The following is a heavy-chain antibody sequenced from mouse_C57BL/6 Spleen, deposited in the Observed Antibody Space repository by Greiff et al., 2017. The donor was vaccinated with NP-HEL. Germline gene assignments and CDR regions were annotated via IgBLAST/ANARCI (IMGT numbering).Heavy chain of an antibody. V-gene: IGHV5-6*01. CDR2: ISSGGSYT. CDR1: GFTFSSYG. CDR3: ARHTDYYAMDY. Sequence: DVHLVESGGDLVKPGGSLKLSCAASGFTFSSYGMSWVRQTPDKRLEWVATISSGGSYTYYPDSVKGRFTISRDNAKNTLYLQMSSLKSEDTAMYYCARHTDYYAMDYWGQGTSVTVSS. J-gene: IGHJ4*01.